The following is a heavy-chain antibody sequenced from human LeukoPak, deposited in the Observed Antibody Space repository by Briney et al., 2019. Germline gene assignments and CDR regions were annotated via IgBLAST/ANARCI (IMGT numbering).Heavy chain of an antibody. D-gene: IGHD6-19*01. CDR1: GFTFSSYA. CDR2: ISSDTSYI. Sequence: GGSLRLSCAASGFTFSSYAMNWVRQAPGRGLGWVSSISSDTSYIYYADSVKGRFTISRDNAKNSLYLQMNSLRAEDTAVYYCARSSGWYHRGPDYYYYYMDVWGKGTTVTVS. J-gene: IGHJ6*03. CDR3: ARSSGWYHRGPDYYYYYMDV. V-gene: IGHV3-21*01.